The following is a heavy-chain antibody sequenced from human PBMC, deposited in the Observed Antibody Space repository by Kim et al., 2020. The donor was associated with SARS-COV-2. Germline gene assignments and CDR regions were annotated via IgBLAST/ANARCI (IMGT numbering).Heavy chain of an antibody. V-gene: IGHV3-53*01. D-gene: IGHD2-2*01. CDR3: ARAPYCRSTNCPYWYFDL. CDR1: GFTVSSNY. Sequence: GGSLRLSCAASGFTVSSNYMSWVRQAPGKGLEWVSVIYSGGNTYYADSVQGRFTISRDNSKNTLYLQMNSLRADDTAVYYCARAPYCRSTNCPYWYFDL. CDR2: IYSGGNT. J-gene: IGHJ2*01.